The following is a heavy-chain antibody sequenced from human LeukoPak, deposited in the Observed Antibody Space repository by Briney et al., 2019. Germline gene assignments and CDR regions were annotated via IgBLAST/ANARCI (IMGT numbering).Heavy chain of an antibody. CDR3: ARVRGGSGRSYAADAFDI. CDR1: GFSFTTYW. D-gene: IGHD1-26*01. V-gene: IGHV3-7*01. Sequence: GGSLRLSCGASGFSFTTYWMGWVRQAPGKGLEWVANIKQDGTEKYYVDSVKGRFTISRDNAKNSLYLQMNSLRAEDTAVYYCARVRGGSGRSYAADAFDIWGQGTMVTVSS. J-gene: IGHJ3*02. CDR2: IKQDGTEK.